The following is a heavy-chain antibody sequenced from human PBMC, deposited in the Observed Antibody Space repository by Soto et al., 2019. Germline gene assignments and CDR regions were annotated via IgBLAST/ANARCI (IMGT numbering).Heavy chain of an antibody. J-gene: IGHJ6*02. Sequence: QVQLVESGGGVVQPGRSLRLSCAASGFTFSSYAMYWVRQAPGKGLEWVAVISYDGNNKYYADSVKGRFTISRDNSKNTLYLQMNSLRAEDTAMHYCARAGCDGGSCYTLVGPSYGMDFWAQGTTVTVSS. CDR2: ISYDGNNK. V-gene: IGHV3-30-3*01. CDR3: ARAGCDGGSCYTLVGPSYGMDF. D-gene: IGHD2-15*01. CDR1: GFTFSSYA.